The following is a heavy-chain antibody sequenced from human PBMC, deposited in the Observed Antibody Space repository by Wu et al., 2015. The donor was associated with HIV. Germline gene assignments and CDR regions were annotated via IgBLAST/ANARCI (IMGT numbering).Heavy chain of an antibody. CDR1: GGTFSSYA. CDR2: IIPIFGTV. CDR3: ARDYYGSGSSTKNDAFVS. J-gene: IGHJ3*01. D-gene: IGHD3-10*01. Sequence: QVQLVQSGAELKKPGSSVKVSCKASGGTFSSYAISWVRQAPGQGLQWMGRIIPIFGTVNYAQKFRGRVTITADESTSTAYMELTSLRSEDTAVYYCARDYYGSGSSTKNDAFVSLGPKGRMVTVSS. V-gene: IGHV1-69*13.